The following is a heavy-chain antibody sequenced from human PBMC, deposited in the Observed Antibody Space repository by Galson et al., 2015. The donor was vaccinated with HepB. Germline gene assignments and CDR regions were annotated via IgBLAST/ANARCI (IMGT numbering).Heavy chain of an antibody. Sequence: SLRLSCAASGFTFSSCAMHWVRQAPGKGLEWVAVISYDGSNKYYADSVEGRFTISRDNSKNTLYLQMNSLRAEDTAVYYCAKDLSGYCNTNSCFRRYYYYYYGIHVWDQGTTVTVSS. CDR3: AKDLSGYCNTNSCFRRYYYYYYGIHV. CDR1: GFTFSSCA. V-gene: IGHV3-30*18. CDR2: ISYDGSNK. D-gene: IGHD2-2*01. J-gene: IGHJ6*02.